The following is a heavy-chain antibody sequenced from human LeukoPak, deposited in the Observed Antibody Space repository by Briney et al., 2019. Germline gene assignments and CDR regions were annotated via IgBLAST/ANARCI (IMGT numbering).Heavy chain of an antibody. CDR1: GFTFRSFA. V-gene: IGHV3-30*04. CDR2: ISYDGSNK. Sequence: GRSLRLSCAASGFTFRSFALHWVRQAPGKGLEWVAVISYDGSNKYYADSVKGRFTISRDNSKNTLYLQMNSLRAEDTAVYYCAKDAVYCSGGSCYSGYYYYMDVWGKGTTVTVSS. CDR3: AKDAVYCSGGSCYSGYYYYMDV. D-gene: IGHD2-15*01. J-gene: IGHJ6*03.